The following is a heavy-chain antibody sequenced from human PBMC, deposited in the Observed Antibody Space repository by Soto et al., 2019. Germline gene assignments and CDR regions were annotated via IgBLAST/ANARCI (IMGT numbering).Heavy chain of an antibody. J-gene: IGHJ4*02. Sequence: QVQLVESGGGVVQPGRSLRLSCAASGFTFSSYAMHWVRQAPGKGLEWVAVISYDGSNKYYADSVKGRFTISRDNSKNRRYLQMNSQRAEDTAVYYCGRGPVGYSIRTSCYAGDYLGQGTLVTVSS. D-gene: IGHD2-2*01. CDR3: GRGPVGYSIRTSCYAGDY. V-gene: IGHV3-30-3*01. CDR2: ISYDGSNK. CDR1: GFTFSSYA.